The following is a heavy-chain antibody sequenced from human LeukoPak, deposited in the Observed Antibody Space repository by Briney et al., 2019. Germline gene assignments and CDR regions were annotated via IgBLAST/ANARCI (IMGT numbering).Heavy chain of an antibody. CDR2: INQSGST. V-gene: IGHV4-34*01. J-gene: IGHJ5*02. CDR3: ARHPRSCTGGGTCFSWFDA. Sequence: SETLSLTCAVYGGSFSSYYWSWIRQPPGKGLEWIAGINQSGSTNYNPSLKSRVTISVDTSKNQFSLRLDSVTAADTAVYYCARHPRSCTGGGTCFSWFDASGRGALVTVSS. CDR1: GGSFSSYY. D-gene: IGHD2-8*02.